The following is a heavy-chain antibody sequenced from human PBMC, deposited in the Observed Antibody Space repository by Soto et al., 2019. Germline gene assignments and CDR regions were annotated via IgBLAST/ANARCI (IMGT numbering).Heavy chain of an antibody. Sequence: EVRLVQSGGVVAQPGGSLRLSCAASGSTFYDYTMHWVRQVPGRGLEWVSLISWDGGSTYYADSVKGRFTISRDNSKNSLYLQMNSLRTDDTALYYCAKDVIAARPYYYFGLDVWGQGTTVTVSS. D-gene: IGHD6-6*01. CDR3: AKDVIAARPYYYFGLDV. CDR2: ISWDGGST. V-gene: IGHV3-43*01. CDR1: GSTFYDYT. J-gene: IGHJ6*02.